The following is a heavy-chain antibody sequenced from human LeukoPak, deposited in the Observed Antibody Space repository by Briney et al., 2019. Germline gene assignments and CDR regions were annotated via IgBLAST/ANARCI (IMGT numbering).Heavy chain of an antibody. V-gene: IGHV3-23*01. J-gene: IGHJ6*03. CDR3: AKDLSEYFDYYMDV. CDR1: GFTFSSYS. D-gene: IGHD3-9*01. Sequence: GGSLRLSCAASGFTFSSYSMNWVRQAPGKGLEWVSAISGSGGSTYYADSVKGRFTISRDNSKNTLYLQMNSLRAEDTAVYYCAKDLSEYFDYYMDVWGKGTTVTISS. CDR2: ISGSGGST.